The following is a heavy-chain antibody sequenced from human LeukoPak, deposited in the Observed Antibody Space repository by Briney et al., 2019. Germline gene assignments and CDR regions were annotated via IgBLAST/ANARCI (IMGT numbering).Heavy chain of an antibody. Sequence: SETLSLTCAVYGGSFSGYYWSWIRQPPGKGLEWFGEINHSGSTNYNPPLKSRVTISVDTSKNQFSLKLSSVTAADTAVYYCARARDSSGSPNWFDPWGQGTLVTVSS. CDR2: INHSGST. CDR3: ARARDSSGSPNWFDP. D-gene: IGHD3-22*01. V-gene: IGHV4-34*01. CDR1: GGSFSGYY. J-gene: IGHJ5*02.